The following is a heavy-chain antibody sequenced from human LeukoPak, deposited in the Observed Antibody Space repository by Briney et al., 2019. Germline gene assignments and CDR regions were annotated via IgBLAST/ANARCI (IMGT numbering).Heavy chain of an antibody. CDR1: GYTFTSYG. J-gene: IGHJ6*02. CDR2: ISAYNGNT. D-gene: IGHD2-15*01. Sequence: ASVKVSCKASGYTFTSYGISWVRQAPGQGLEWMGWISAYNGNTNYAQKLQGRVTMTTDTSTSTAYMELRSLRSDDTAVYYCARDNTWVQSGLYYYYYGMDVWGQGTTVTVSS. CDR3: ARDNTWVQSGLYYYYYGMDV. V-gene: IGHV1-18*01.